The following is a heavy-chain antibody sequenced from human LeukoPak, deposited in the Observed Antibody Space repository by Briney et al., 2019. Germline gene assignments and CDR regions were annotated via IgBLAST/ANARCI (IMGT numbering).Heavy chain of an antibody. D-gene: IGHD1-1*01. Sequence: TSETLSLTCTVSGGSISSYYWSWDRQPPGKVLEWNGYIYHSGSTKYNPSLKSRATISVDTPNKHLSLKLTSVNATDRAVFSWAKGHWNGFGAFDIWGQGTMVTVSS. CDR3: AKGHWNGFGAFDI. CDR2: IYHSGST. CDR1: GGSISSYY. V-gene: IGHV4-59*01. J-gene: IGHJ3*02.